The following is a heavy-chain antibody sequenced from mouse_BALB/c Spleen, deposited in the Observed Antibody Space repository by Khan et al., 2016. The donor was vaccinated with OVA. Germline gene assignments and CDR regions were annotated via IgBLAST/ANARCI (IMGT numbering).Heavy chain of an antibody. J-gene: IGHJ3*01. D-gene: IGHD2-14*01. CDR1: GYTFTTYT. CDR2: INPSNGYT. Sequence: QVQLQQSGAELARPGASVKMSCKASGYTFTTYTMHWVKQRPGQGLEWIGYINPSNGYTNYNQKFKDKSTLTADKSSSTAYMQLSRLTSDYSAVYYCAREGAYYRSDGWFSYWGQGLWSLSLQ. CDR3: AREGAYYRSDGWFSY. V-gene: IGHV1-4*01.